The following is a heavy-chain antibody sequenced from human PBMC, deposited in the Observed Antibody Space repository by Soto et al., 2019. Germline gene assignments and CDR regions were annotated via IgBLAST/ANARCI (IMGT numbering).Heavy chain of an antibody. CDR3: ARGGSYGGNSEGEIDY. D-gene: IGHD4-17*01. CDR2: IYSGGST. Sequence: EVQLVESGGGLVQPGGSLRLSCAASGFTVSSNYMSWVRQAPGKGLEWVSVIYSGGSTYYADSVKGRFTISRDNSKNTLYLQMNSMRAEDTAVYYCARGGSYGGNSEGEIDYWGQGTLVTVSS. V-gene: IGHV3-66*01. J-gene: IGHJ4*02. CDR1: GFTVSSNY.